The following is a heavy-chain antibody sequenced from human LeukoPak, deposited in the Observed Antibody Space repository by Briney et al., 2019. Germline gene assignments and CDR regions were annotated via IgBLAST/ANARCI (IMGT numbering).Heavy chain of an antibody. CDR3: ARGGVSRPTLYDY. V-gene: IGHV3-74*01. Sequence: GGSLRLSCVASGFTFSSYWMHWVRQVPGKGLVWVSHINGDGSSTSYADSVKGRFTISRDNAKNTLFLQMNSLTAEDTAVYYCARGGVSRPTLYDYWGQGTLVTVSS. CDR2: INGDGSST. J-gene: IGHJ4*02. CDR1: GFTFSSYW. D-gene: IGHD2-15*01.